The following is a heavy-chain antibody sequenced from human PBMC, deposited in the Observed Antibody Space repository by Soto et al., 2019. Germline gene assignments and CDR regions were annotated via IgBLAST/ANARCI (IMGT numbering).Heavy chain of an antibody. V-gene: IGHV3-30*18. CDR2: ISYDGSNK. J-gene: IGHJ4*02. Sequence: PGGSLRLSCAASGFTFSSYVMHWVRHAPGKGLEWVAVISYDGSNKYYADSVKGRFTISRDNSKNTLYLQMNSLRAEDTAVYYCANPMAPGYWGQGTLVTVSS. CDR3: ANPMAPGY. D-gene: IGHD3-10*01. CDR1: GFTFSSYV.